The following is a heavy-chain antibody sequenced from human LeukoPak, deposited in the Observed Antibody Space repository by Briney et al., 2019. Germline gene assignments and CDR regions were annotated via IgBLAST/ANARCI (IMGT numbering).Heavy chain of an antibody. J-gene: IGHJ4*02. CDR2: ISYDGRSE. CDR1: GFTFNKNY. Sequence: GGSLRLSCAASGFTFNKNYMHWVRQAPGKGLEWVAVISYDGRSEYYAPSVKGRFTISRDNSKSTLYLQISRLRAEDTAIYYCARDQVYFGSGTYPPDYWGQGTLVTVSS. V-gene: IGHV3-30*03. CDR3: ARDQVYFGSGTYPPDY. D-gene: IGHD3-10*01.